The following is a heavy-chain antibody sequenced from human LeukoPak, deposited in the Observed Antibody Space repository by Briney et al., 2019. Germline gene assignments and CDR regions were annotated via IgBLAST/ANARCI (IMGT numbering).Heavy chain of an antibody. CDR3: ARGATISETGYLDF. J-gene: IGHJ4*03. D-gene: IGHD5-24*01. Sequence: SETLSLTCAVYGGSFSRYYWSWIRQSPGKGLEWIAEIDHRGDTNYNPSVKSRITISVDTSKNQFSLRVRSLSAADTAVYYCARGATISETGYLDFWGQGTLVTVSS. V-gene: IGHV4-34*01. CDR1: GGSFSRYY. CDR2: IDHRGDT.